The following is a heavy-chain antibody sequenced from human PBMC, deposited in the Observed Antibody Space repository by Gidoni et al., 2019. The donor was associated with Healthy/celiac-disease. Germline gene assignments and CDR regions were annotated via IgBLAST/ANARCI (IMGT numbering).Heavy chain of an antibody. CDR1: GFTFSSYA. Sequence: EVQLVESGGGLVQPGGSLRLSCAASGFTFSSYAMSWVRQAPGKGLEWVSAISGSGGSTYYADSVKGRFTISRDNSKNTLYLQMNSLRAEDTAVYYCAKDRYYYGSGSYYNGNGYFDYWGQGTLVTVSS. CDR3: AKDRYYYGSGSYYNGNGYFDY. V-gene: IGHV3-23*04. CDR2: ISGSGGST. J-gene: IGHJ4*02. D-gene: IGHD3-10*01.